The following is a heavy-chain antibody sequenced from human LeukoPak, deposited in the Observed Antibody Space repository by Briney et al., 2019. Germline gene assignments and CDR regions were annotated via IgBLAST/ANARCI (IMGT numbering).Heavy chain of an antibody. D-gene: IGHD3-10*01. Sequence: GGSLRLSCAASGFTFSSYWMHWVRQAPGNGLVWVSRIRSDGSTTYADSVKGRFTISRDNAKNTLYLQMNSLRAEDTAVYYCARAGDYGSGSCAFDMWGQGTMVTVSS. V-gene: IGHV3-74*01. CDR1: GFTFSSYW. CDR3: ARAGDYGSGSCAFDM. CDR2: IRSDGST. J-gene: IGHJ3*02.